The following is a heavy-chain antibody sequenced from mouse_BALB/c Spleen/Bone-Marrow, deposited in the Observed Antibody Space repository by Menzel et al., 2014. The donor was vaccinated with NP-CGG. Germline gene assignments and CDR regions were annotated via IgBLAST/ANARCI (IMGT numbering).Heavy chain of an antibody. CDR2: INPSTGYT. CDR3: ARGATVVARYFDS. Sequence: QVQLQQSGAELAKPGASGMMSCKASGYTFTSYWMHWVKQRPGQALEWIGYINPSTGYTEFNQKFKDKATLTADKSSSTAYMHLSSQTSEDSAVYYCARGATVVARYFDSWGQGTTLTVSS. J-gene: IGHJ2*01. D-gene: IGHD1-1*01. V-gene: IGHV1-7*01. CDR1: GYTFTSYW.